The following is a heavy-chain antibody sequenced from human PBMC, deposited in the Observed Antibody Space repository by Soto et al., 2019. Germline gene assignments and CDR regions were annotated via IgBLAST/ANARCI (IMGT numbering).Heavy chain of an antibody. V-gene: IGHV1-18*01. Sequence: ASVKVSCKASGCTFTSYGISWVRQAPGQGLDWMGWISAYNGNTKYAQGLQGRVTMTTDTSTSTAYMELRSLRSDDTAVYYCARFSGGSYNTYYFYYGMDVWGQGTTVTVSS. CDR2: ISAYNGNT. CDR1: GCTFTSYG. J-gene: IGHJ6*02. CDR3: ARFSGGSYNTYYFYYGMDV. D-gene: IGHD2-15*01.